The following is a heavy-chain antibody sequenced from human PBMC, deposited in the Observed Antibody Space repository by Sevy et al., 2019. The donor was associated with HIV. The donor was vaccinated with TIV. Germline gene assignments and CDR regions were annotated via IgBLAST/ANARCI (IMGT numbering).Heavy chain of an antibody. J-gene: IGHJ6*02. Sequence: GGSLRLSCAASGFTFDDYAMHWVRQAPGKGLEWVSGISWNSGSIGYADSVKGRFTISRDNAKNSLYLQMNSLRAEDTALYYCAKGRVRGDYYYYGMDVWGQGTTVTVSS. CDR1: GFTFDDYA. CDR3: AKGRVRGDYYYYGMDV. V-gene: IGHV3-9*01. CDR2: ISWNSGSI. D-gene: IGHD1-26*01.